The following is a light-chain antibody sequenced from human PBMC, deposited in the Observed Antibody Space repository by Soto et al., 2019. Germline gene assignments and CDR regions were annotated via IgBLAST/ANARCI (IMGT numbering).Light chain of an antibody. CDR2: GAS. CDR3: QQRSDWPPIT. Sequence: IVLTQSPGTLSLSPGERATLACRASQSVSSSSLAWYHQKPGQAPRLLIYGASSRATGIPDRFSGSGSGTDFTLTISRLEPEDFAVYYCQQRSDWPPITFGQGTRLEIK. V-gene: IGKV3D-20*02. J-gene: IGKJ5*01. CDR1: QSVSSSS.